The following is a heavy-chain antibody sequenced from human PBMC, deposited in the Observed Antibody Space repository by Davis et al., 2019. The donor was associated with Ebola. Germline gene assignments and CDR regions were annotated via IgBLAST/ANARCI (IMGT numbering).Heavy chain of an antibody. Sequence: GESLKISCAASGFTVSSNYMSWVRQAPGKGLEWVSVIYSGGSTYYADSVKGRFTISRDNSKNTLYLQMNSLRAEDTAVYYCAKEGQLLHFDIWGQGTMVTVSS. V-gene: IGHV3-53*01. CDR2: IYSGGST. D-gene: IGHD2-2*01. CDR3: AKEGQLLHFDI. J-gene: IGHJ3*02. CDR1: GFTVSSNY.